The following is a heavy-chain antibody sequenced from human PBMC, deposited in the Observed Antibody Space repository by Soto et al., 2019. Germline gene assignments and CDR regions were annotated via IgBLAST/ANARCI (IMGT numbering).Heavy chain of an antibody. J-gene: IGHJ6*02. CDR2: MNPNSGNT. V-gene: IGHV1-8*01. CDR3: ARWPDGYYDYGMDG. CDR1: GYTFTSYD. Sequence: QVQLVQSGAEVKKPGASVKVSCKASGYTFTSYDINWVRQATGQGLEWMGWMNPNSGNTGYAQKFQGRVTMTRNTSISTAYMERSSLRSEDTAVYYCARWPDGYYDYGMDGWGQGTTVTVSS.